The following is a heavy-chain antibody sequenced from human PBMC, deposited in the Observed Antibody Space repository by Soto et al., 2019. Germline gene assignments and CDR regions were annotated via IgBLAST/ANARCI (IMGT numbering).Heavy chain of an antibody. D-gene: IGHD6-13*01. CDR2: IWYDGSNK. CDR3: ARGAVSSSWPRGMDV. CDR1: GFTFSSYG. V-gene: IGHV3-33*01. J-gene: IGHJ6*02. Sequence: QVQLVESGGGVVQPGRSLRLSCAASGFTFSSYGMHWVRQAPGKGLEWVAVIWYDGSNKYYADSVKGRFTISRDNSTNTLYLQMNSLRAEDTAVYYCARGAVSSSWPRGMDVWGQGTTVTVSS.